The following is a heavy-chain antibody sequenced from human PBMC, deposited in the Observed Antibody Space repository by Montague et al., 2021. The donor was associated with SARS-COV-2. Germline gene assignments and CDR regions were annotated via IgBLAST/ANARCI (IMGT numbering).Heavy chain of an antibody. CDR2: THYSGST. D-gene: IGHD3-9*01. V-gene: IGHV4-59*01. Sequence: SETLSLTCTVSGASMSSDYWTWIRQPPGKGLEWIGCTHYSGSTDYNPSLKSRVTISVDTSRTQFSLRLTSMSAADTAVYYCARGRGFDWLGVDAYYFDYWGQGALVAVSS. CDR1: GASMSSDY. CDR3: ARGRGFDWLGVDAYYFDY. J-gene: IGHJ4*02.